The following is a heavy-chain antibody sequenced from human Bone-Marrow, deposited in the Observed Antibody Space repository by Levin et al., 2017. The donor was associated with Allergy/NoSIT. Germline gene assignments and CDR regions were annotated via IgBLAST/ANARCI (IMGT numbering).Heavy chain of an antibody. Sequence: GESLKISCAASGFTFSDAWMTWVRQAPGKGLEWVGRIKSKTDGGTPDYAASVKGRFIISRDDSQNTLFLEVNSLKTDDTAVYHCATEPNAAVAQFYGLDVWGQGTTVIVSS. CDR1: GFTFSDAW. J-gene: IGHJ6*02. V-gene: IGHV3-15*01. D-gene: IGHD6-13*01. CDR2: IKSKTDGGTP. CDR3: ATEPNAAVAQFYGLDV.